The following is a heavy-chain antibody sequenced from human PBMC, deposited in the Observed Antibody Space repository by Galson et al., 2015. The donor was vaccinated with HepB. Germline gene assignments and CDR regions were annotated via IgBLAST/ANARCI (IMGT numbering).Heavy chain of an antibody. J-gene: IGHJ4*02. CDR2: IWYDGSNK. CDR3: ARAVNHYDSSGPHGSY. V-gene: IGHV3-33*08. D-gene: IGHD3-22*01. Sequence: SLRLSCAAPGFTFSSYSMNWVRQAPGKGLEWVAIIWYDGSNKFYADSVKGRFTISRDNSKNTLYLQMDSLRGEDTAVYYCARAVNHYDSSGPHGSYWGQGTLVTVSS. CDR1: GFTFSSYS.